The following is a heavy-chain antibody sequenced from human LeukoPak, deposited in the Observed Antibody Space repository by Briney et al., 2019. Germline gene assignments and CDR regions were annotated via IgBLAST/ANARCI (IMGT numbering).Heavy chain of an antibody. CDR2: IKPSSGDT. D-gene: IGHD4-17*01. J-gene: IGHJ4*02. Sequence: EASVKVSCKAPGYTFTGYYMHWVRQAPGHGLEWMGWIKPSSGDTNYAQKFQGRVTMTRDTSISTAYMELSRLRSDDTAVYYCAREGYGDYFYYWGQGTLVTVSS. CDR1: GYTFTGYY. V-gene: IGHV1-2*02. CDR3: AREGYGDYFYY.